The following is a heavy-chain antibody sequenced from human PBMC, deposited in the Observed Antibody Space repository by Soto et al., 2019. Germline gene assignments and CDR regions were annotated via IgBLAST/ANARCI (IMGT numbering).Heavy chain of an antibody. Sequence: ASVKVSCKASGYTFTGYYMHWVRQAPGQGLEWMGWINPNSGGTNYAQKFQGWVTMTRDTSISTAYMELSRLRSDDTAVYYCARSLTGTYYYYGMDVWGQGTTVTVSS. CDR1: GYTFTGYY. CDR2: INPNSGGT. CDR3: ARSLTGTYYYYGMDV. J-gene: IGHJ6*02. D-gene: IGHD1-20*01. V-gene: IGHV1-2*04.